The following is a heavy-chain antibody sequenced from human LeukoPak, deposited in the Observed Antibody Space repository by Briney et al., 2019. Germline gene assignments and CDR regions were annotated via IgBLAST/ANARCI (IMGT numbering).Heavy chain of an antibody. CDR2: IYHSGST. CDR1: SGTISSGGYS. V-gene: IGHV4-30-2*01. Sequence: SQTLSLTCAVSSGTISSGGYSWSWLRQPPGKGLEWIGYIYHSGSTYYNPSLKSRVTISVDRSKNQFSLKLSSVTAADTAVYYCARFGYYDSSGYSFDYWGQGTLVTVSS. D-gene: IGHD3-22*01. J-gene: IGHJ4*02. CDR3: ARFGYYDSSGYSFDY.